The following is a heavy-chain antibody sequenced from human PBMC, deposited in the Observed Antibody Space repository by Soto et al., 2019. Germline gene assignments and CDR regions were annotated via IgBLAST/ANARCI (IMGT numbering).Heavy chain of an antibody. J-gene: IGHJ4*02. CDR1: GYTLTELS. Sequence: ASVKVSCMVSGYTLTELSMHWVRQAPGKGLEWMGGFDPEDGETIYAQKFQGRVTMTEDTSTDTAYMELSSLRSEDTAVYYCATEDCSGGSCYPTYFDYWGQGTLVTVSS. D-gene: IGHD2-15*01. V-gene: IGHV1-24*01. CDR2: FDPEDGET. CDR3: ATEDCSGGSCYPTYFDY.